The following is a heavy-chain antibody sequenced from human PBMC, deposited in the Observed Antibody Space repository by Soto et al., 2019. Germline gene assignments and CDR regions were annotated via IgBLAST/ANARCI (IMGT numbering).Heavy chain of an antibody. CDR2: ISYDGSNK. CDR1: GFTFSSYA. CDR3: ARIPVLNRDTSYGMDV. Sequence: PGGSLRLSCAASGFTFSSYAMHWVRQAPGKGLEWVAVISYDGSNKYYADSVKGRFTISRDNSKNTLYLQMNSLRAEDTAVYYCARIPVLNRDTSYGMDVWGQGTTVTVSS. D-gene: IGHD2-21*01. J-gene: IGHJ6*02. V-gene: IGHV3-30-3*01.